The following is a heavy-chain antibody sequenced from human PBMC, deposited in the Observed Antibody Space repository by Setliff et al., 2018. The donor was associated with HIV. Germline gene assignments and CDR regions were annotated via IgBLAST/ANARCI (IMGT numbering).Heavy chain of an antibody. CDR2: TYDSGST. Sequence: SETLSLTCTVSRGSISSSNYYWAWIRQPPGKGLEWIGSTYDSGSTYYNASLKSRVTLSIDTSQNQFSLKVTSVTAADTAVYYCARFSMATRCFDYWGQGTLVTVSS. CDR3: ARFSMATRCFDY. CDR1: RGSISSSNYY. J-gene: IGHJ4*02. D-gene: IGHD5-12*01. V-gene: IGHV4-39*01.